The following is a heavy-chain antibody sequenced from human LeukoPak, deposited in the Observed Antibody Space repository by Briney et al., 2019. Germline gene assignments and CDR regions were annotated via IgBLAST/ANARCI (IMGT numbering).Heavy chain of an antibody. Sequence: GGSLRLSCAASGFTVSSNYMSWVRQAPGKGLEWVSVIYSGGSTYYADSVKGRSTISRDNSKNTLYLQMNSLRAADTAVYYCARGQTEEADSWGQGTLVTVSS. D-gene: IGHD3-3*01. CDR1: GFTVSSNY. V-gene: IGHV3-53*01. CDR2: IYSGGST. J-gene: IGHJ5*02. CDR3: ARGQTEEADS.